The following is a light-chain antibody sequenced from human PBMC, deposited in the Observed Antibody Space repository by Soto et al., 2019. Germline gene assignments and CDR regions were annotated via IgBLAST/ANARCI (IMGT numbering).Light chain of an antibody. CDR1: QSVSSN. CDR2: DAS. J-gene: IGKJ5*01. Sequence: EIVMTQSPATLSVSPGERATLSCRASQSVSSNLAWYQQKPGQAPRLLISDASNRATGIPARFSGSGSGTDFTLTISGLEPEDFAVYYCHQRQYWPPITFGQGTRLEIK. CDR3: HQRQYWPPIT. V-gene: IGKV3-11*01.